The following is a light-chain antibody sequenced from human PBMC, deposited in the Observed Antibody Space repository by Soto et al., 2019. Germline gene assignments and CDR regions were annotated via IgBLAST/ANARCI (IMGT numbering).Light chain of an antibody. CDR2: AAS. J-gene: IGKJ2*01. CDR3: QQTYTIPDN. Sequence: DIQMTQSPSSLAASVGDTVTITCRASQRIGTYLNWYQQTPGKAPKLLIYAASNLQSGVPSRFSGSGYGTDFTLTISSVQPEDFATYFCQQTYTIPDNFGQGTKVDIK. CDR1: QRIGTY. V-gene: IGKV1-39*01.